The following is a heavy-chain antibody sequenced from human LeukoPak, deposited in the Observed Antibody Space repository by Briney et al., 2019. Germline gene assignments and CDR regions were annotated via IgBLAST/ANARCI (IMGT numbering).Heavy chain of an antibody. CDR2: INPSGGST. CDR3: ARAPRSVVVVAAFPHLDY. V-gene: IGHV1-46*01. D-gene: IGHD2-15*01. CDR1: GYTFTSYY. Sequence: ASVKVPCKASGYTFTSYYMHWVRQDPGQGLEWMGIINPSGGSTSYAQKFQGRITITADKSTTTVYMEMSGLRPEDTAMYYCARAPRSVVVVAAFPHLDYWGQGTLVTVSS. J-gene: IGHJ4*02.